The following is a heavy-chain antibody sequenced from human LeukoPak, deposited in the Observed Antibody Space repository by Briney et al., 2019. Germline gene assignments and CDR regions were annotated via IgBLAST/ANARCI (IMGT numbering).Heavy chain of an antibody. CDR3: ARASYSSWTFFEY. D-gene: IGHD6-6*01. CDR2: ITSGGNT. J-gene: IGHJ4*02. Sequence: GGSLRLSCAASGLTVSSSSLSWVRQAPGKRLEWVSLITSGGNTYYADSVRGRFTVSRDNSKNTLFLQMNSLRADDTAVYYCARASYSSWTFFEYWGQGTLVTVSS. CDR1: GLTVSSSS. V-gene: IGHV3-53*01.